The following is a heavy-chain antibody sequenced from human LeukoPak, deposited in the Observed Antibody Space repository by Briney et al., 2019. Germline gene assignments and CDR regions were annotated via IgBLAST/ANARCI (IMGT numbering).Heavy chain of an antibody. CDR2: IKQDGSEK. CDR1: GFTFSSYW. Sequence: GGSLRLSCAASGFTFSSYWMSWVRQAPGKGLEWVANIKQDGSEKYYADSVKGRFTISRDNSKNTLYLQMNSLRAEDTAVYYCARDRTYSSSWFEYYYYYYGMDVWGQGTTVTVSS. CDR3: ARDRTYSSSWFEYYYYYYGMDV. D-gene: IGHD6-13*01. V-gene: IGHV3-7*01. J-gene: IGHJ6*02.